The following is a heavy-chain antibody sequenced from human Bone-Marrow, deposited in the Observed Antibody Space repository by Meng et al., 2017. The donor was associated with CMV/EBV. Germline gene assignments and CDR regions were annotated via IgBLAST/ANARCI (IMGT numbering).Heavy chain of an antibody. Sequence: GESLKISCAASGFTFSGYWMSWVRQPPGKGLEWVANIKYDGSEIDCVDSVEGRFTTSRDNAKNSLYLQMNSLRAEDTAVYYCARSLYSGWYYVYYYYGMDVWGQGTTVTVSS. CDR2: IKYDGSEI. D-gene: IGHD6-19*01. J-gene: IGHJ6*02. CDR1: GFTFSGYW. V-gene: IGHV3-7*01. CDR3: ARSLYSGWYYVYYYYGMDV.